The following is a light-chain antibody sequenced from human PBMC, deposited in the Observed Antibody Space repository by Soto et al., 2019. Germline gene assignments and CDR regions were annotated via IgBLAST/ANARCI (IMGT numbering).Light chain of an antibody. CDR3: QQYYTTPLT. J-gene: IGKJ4*01. CDR1: QTVNNNY. V-gene: IGKV3-20*01. CDR2: GAS. Sequence: EVVLTQSPGTLSLSPGERATLSCRASQTVNNNYLAWYQQKPGRAPRLLIFGASNRATGIPDRFSGSASGTDFTLTISGLEPEDFAVYYRQQYYTTPLTFGGGTKVDIK.